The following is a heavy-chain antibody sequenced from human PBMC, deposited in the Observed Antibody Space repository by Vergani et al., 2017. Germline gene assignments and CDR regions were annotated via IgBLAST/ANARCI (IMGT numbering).Heavy chain of an antibody. Sequence: DVQLLESGGGLVQPGGSLRLSCAASGFTFIMHAMSWVRQAPGKGLEWVSTLSASDRRTHYADSVKGRFTISRDISKNTLFLHMNSLRPEDTAVYYCAKVGRSEVAGTFGAFDIWGQGTMVTVSS. CDR1: GFTFIMHA. CDR2: LSASDRRT. D-gene: IGHD6-19*01. CDR3: AKVGRSEVAGTFGAFDI. V-gene: IGHV3-23*01. J-gene: IGHJ3*02.